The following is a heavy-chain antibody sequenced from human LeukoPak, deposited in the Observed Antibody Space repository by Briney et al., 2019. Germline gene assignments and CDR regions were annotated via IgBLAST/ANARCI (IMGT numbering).Heavy chain of an antibody. CDR2: ISSSSGTI. V-gene: IGHV3-48*01. J-gene: IGHJ6*02. CDR1: GFTFNHYA. Sequence: PGGSLRLSCAASGFTFNHYAMNWVRQAPGKGLEWVSYISSSSGTIYYADSVKGRLTISRDNAKNSLYLQMNSLRPEDTAVYYCARVASYGMDVWGQGTTVTVSS. CDR3: ARVASYGMDV.